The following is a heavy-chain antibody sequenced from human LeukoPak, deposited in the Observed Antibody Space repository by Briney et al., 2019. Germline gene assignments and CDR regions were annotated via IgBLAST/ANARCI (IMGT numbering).Heavy chain of an antibody. Sequence: SGPTLVKPTETLTLTCTFSGFSLSTSGLSVGWLRQSPGRALEWLALIYWDDDKRYSPSLSTRLTITKDTSKNQVVLTMTNMDPVDTATYFCAHQETVGARCSDLWGRGTLVTVAS. D-gene: IGHD1-26*01. V-gene: IGHV2-5*02. CDR3: AHQETVGARCSDL. CDR1: GFSLSTSGLS. J-gene: IGHJ2*01. CDR2: IYWDDDK.